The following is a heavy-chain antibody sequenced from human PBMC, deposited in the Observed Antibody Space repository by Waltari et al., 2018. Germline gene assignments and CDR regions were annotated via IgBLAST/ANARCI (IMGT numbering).Heavy chain of an antibody. D-gene: IGHD1-26*01. V-gene: IGHV3-33*01. CDR1: GFTFSSYG. Sequence: QVHLVESGGGVVQPGRSLRLSCAASGFTFSSYGMHWVRQAPGKGLEWVAVIWYDGINKYYADSVKGRFTISRDNSKNTVYLQMNSLRAEDTAVYYCASRSNSAGGYWGQGTLVTVSS. CDR3: ASRSNSAGGY. J-gene: IGHJ4*02. CDR2: IWYDGINK.